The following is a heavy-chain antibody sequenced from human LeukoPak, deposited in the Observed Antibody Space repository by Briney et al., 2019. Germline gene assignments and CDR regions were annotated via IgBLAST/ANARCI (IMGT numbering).Heavy chain of an antibody. V-gene: IGHV3-30*18. J-gene: IGHJ4*02. Sequence: PGGSLRLSCAASGFTFSSYGMHWVRQAPGKGLEWVAVISYDGSNKYYADSVKGRFTISRDNSKNTLYLQMNSLRAEDTAVYYCAKDRDYGDYDHLFDYWGQGTLVTVSS. D-gene: IGHD4-17*01. CDR1: GFTFSSYG. CDR2: ISYDGSNK. CDR3: AKDRDYGDYDHLFDY.